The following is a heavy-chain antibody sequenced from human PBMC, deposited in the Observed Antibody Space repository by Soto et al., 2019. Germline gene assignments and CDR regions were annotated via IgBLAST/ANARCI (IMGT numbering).Heavy chain of an antibody. V-gene: IGHV3-33*01. CDR2: IVNDGSAK. D-gene: IGHD1-1*01. J-gene: IGHJ3*02. CDR3: ARDDAFGNENGFDI. Sequence: QVQLVESGGGVVQPGRSLRLSCAASGFPFSTYGFHWVRQAPGKGLEWVAVIVNDGSAKYHADSVKGRFTISRDNSKDTLYMQMNSLRAEDTAVYYCARDDAFGNENGFDIWGQGTMVTVSS. CDR1: GFPFSTYG.